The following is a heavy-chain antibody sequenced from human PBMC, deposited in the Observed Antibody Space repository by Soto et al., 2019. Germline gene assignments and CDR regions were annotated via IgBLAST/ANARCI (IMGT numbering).Heavy chain of an antibody. J-gene: IGHJ4*02. D-gene: IGHD2-2*01. V-gene: IGHV4-31*03. CDR2: IYHTGST. CDR3: ARYRFSCNKRTKFGY. Sequence: PSETLSLTCTVSGVTVSSDAYYWSWIRQHPGNGLEWIGNIYHTGSTYYSPSLKSRVVISLDTSNNQFSLTLTSVTAADTAVYYCARYRFSCNKRTKFGYWGRVTLVTVAS. CDR1: GVTVSSDAYY.